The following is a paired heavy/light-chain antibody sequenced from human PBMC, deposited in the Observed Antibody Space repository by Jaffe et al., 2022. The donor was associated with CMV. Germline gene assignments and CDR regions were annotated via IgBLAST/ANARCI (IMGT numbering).Light chain of an antibody. CDR2: WAS. Sequence: DIVMTQSPDSLAVSLGERATINCKSSQSLLHSSNNKNYLAWYQQKPGQPPKLLIYWASTRESGVPDRFSGSGSGTDFTLTISSPQAEDVAVYYCQQYYSTSPRTFGQGTKVEVK. CDR1: QSLLHSSNNKNY. J-gene: IGKJ1*01. V-gene: IGKV4-1*01. CDR3: QQYYSTSPRT.
Heavy chain of an antibody. V-gene: IGHV4-34*02. Sequence: QVQLQQWGAGLLKPSETLSLTCAVYGGSFSGYYWSWIRQPPGKGLEWIGEINHIGSTNYNPSLKSRVTISVDTSKNQISLSLTYVTAADTAVYYCARGSPRYYYESSGAMDYWGQGTLVTVSS. D-gene: IGHD3-22*01. CDR1: GGSFSGYY. CDR3: ARGSPRYYYESSGAMDY. CDR2: INHIGST. J-gene: IGHJ4*02.